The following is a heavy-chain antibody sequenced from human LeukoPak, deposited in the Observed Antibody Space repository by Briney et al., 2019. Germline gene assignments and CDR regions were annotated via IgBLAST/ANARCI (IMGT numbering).Heavy chain of an antibody. V-gene: IGHV3-11*04. J-gene: IGHJ3*02. Sequence: GGSLRLSCAASGFTFSDSYMTWIRQAPGKGLEWVSYISNSGSSIYYADSVKGRFTISRDNAKNSLYLQMSSLRAEDTAVYYCARGPSERWLQLGAFDIWGQGTMVTVSS. CDR2: ISNSGSSI. CDR1: GFTFSDSY. D-gene: IGHD5-24*01. CDR3: ARGPSERWLQLGAFDI.